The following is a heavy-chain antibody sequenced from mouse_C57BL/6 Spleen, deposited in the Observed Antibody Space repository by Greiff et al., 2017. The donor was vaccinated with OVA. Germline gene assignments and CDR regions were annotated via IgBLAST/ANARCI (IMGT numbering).Heavy chain of an antibody. Sequence: EVMLVESGGGLVKPGGSLTLSCAASGFTFTDYGMHWVRQAPEQGLEWVAYISSGSSTIYYADTVKGRFTISRDNAKNTLFLQMTSLRSEDTAMYYGERWGYTRVTTDDDMDYWGQGTSVTVSS. V-gene: IGHV5-17*01. CDR1: GFTFTDYG. CDR3: ERWGYTRVTTDDDMDY. D-gene: IGHD2-2*01. CDR2: ISSGSSTI. J-gene: IGHJ4*01.